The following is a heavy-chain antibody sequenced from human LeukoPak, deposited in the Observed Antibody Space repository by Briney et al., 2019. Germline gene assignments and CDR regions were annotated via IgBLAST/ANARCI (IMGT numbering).Heavy chain of an antibody. D-gene: IGHD2-15*01. J-gene: IGHJ4*02. V-gene: IGHV1-18*01. CDR3: ARDGAYCSGGSCYPPGGLNY. Sequence: VASVTVSCKASGYTFTSYGISWVRQAPGQGLEWMGWISVYNGNTNYAQKFQGRVTVTTDRSTSTVYMELRSLRSDDTAVYYCARDGAYCSGGSCYPPGGLNYWGQGTLVTVSS. CDR1: GYTFTSYG. CDR2: ISVYNGNT.